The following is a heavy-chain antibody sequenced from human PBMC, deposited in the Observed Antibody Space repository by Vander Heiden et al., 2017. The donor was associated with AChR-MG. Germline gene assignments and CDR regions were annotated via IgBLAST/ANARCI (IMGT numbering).Heavy chain of an antibody. Sequence: EVQLLEPGGGLLQPRASPRPPRVASGCTLRNYGMSRVRQAPGKGLEGVSTIIGSGNVTYYANSVTGQYTISRDNSKNTLYLQMDSLGAEDTAIYYCAKAPSTNFNSWGSYRSDYWGQGTLVTVSS. CDR1: GCTLRNYG. CDR3: AKAPSTNFNSWGSYRSDY. V-gene: IGHV3-23*01. D-gene: IGHD3-16*02. CDR2: IIGSGNVT. J-gene: IGHJ4*02.